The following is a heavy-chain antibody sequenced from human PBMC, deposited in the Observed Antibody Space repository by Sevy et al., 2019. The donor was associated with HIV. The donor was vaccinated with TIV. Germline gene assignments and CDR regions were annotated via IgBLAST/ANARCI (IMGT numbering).Heavy chain of an antibody. D-gene: IGHD4-17*01. V-gene: IGHV3-30*04. Sequence: GGSLRLSCAASGFVFSDFAMHWVRQAPGKGLEWVAAVSYDGTKKYYSDSVEGQFTISRDNSKNTLFLQMNSLRPEDTAVFYCARQNGDYEFAFDYWGQGTLVTVSS. CDR1: GFVFSDFA. CDR2: VSYDGTKK. J-gene: IGHJ4*02. CDR3: ARQNGDYEFAFDY.